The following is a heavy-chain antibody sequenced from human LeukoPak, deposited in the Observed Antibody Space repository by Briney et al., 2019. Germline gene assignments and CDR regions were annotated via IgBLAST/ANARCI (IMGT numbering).Heavy chain of an antibody. J-gene: IGHJ4*02. D-gene: IGHD3-10*01. V-gene: IGHV1-18*04. CDR2: ISAYNGNT. Sequence: ASVTVSCKASGYTFTSYGISWVRQAPGQGLEWMGWISAYNGNTNYAQKLQGRVTMTTDTSTSTAYMELRSLRSDDTAMYYCARGPALFTMVRGVIDFDYWGQGTLVTVSS. CDR1: GYTFTSYG. CDR3: ARGPALFTMVRGVIDFDY.